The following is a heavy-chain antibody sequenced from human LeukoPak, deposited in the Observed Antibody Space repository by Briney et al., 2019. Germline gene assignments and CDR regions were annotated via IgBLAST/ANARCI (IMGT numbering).Heavy chain of an antibody. CDR3: SREVRYFDWFQADY. D-gene: IGHD3-9*01. V-gene: IGHV3-49*03. CDR1: GFTFGDYS. J-gene: IGHJ4*02. Sequence: PGGSLRLSCSASGFTFGDYSMSWFRQAPGKGLEWVGFIRNKAYGGTAEYAASVKGRFTISRDDSESIDYLQMDSLKTEDTAVYYCSREVRYFDWFQADYWGQGTLVTVSS. CDR2: IRNKAYGGTA.